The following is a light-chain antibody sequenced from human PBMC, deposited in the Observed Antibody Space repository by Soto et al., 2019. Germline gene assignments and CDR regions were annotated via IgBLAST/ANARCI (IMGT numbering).Light chain of an antibody. CDR2: KGT. CDR3: CSSAPESTYV. J-gene: IGLJ1*01. CDR1: SSDVGAYNS. Sequence: QFVLAQPASVSGSPGQSITISCTGTSSDVGAYNSVSWYQQHPHKAPQVIIYKGTQRPSGVSNRFSGSTSGNAASLTISGLQADDEADYFCCSSAPESTYVFGNGTKVTVL. V-gene: IGLV2-23*01.